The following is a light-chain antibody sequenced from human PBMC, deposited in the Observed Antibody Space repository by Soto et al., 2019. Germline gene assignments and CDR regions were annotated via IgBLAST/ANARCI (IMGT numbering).Light chain of an antibody. CDR2: ATS. CDR3: XXXGXXPXT. V-gene: IGKV3-20*01. Sequence: EIVLTQFPGTLSLSPGERATLSCRASQGVSSDYLGWHQQKPGQAPRLIIYATSSRATGVPDRFSGSGSGTDFTLTISRLEPXXFAXXXXXXXGXXPXTFGQGTKVDIK. J-gene: IGKJ1*01. CDR1: QGVSSDY.